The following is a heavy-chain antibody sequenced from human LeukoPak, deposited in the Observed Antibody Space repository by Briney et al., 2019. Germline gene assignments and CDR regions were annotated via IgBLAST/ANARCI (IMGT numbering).Heavy chain of an antibody. CDR3: ARDRTAVAGPETY. D-gene: IGHD6-19*01. J-gene: IGHJ4*01. CDR2: INPGNGNT. Sequence: ASVKVSCETSGYTFPNYGVTWVRQAPGQGLEWMGWINPGNGNTNYAQKLRGRLTLTTDTFTTTAYMELRSLGSDDTAIYYCARDRTAVAGPETYWGQGTLITVSS. V-gene: IGHV1-18*01. CDR1: GYTFPNYG.